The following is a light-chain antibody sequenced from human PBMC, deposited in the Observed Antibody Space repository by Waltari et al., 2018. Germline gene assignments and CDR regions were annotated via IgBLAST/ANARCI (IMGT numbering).Light chain of an antibody. J-gene: IGKJ5*01. CDR1: QSIATN. V-gene: IGKV3-15*01. CDR2: DAS. Sequence: EVVMMQSPDTLSVSPGGRATLSCRASQSIATNLAWYPQRRGQAPRLLIFDASRRATSISGRFSGSGSGTEFTLTISSLQSDDSAVYYCQQYNRWPPITFGQGTRLEIK. CDR3: QQYNRWPPIT.